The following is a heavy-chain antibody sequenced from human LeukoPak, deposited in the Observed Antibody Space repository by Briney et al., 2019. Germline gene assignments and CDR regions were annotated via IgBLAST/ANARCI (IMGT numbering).Heavy chain of an antibody. CDR2: ISSSSSGI. CDR1: GFTFSTYS. D-gene: IGHD5-18*01. CDR3: ARETPEGYSLDY. J-gene: IGHJ4*02. Sequence: GGSLRLSCAASGFTFSTYSMNWVRQVPGKGLEWISYISSSSSGIYYADSVKGRFTISRDNANNSLYLQMNSLRAEDTAMYYCARETPEGYSLDYWGQGTLVTVSS. V-gene: IGHV3-48*01.